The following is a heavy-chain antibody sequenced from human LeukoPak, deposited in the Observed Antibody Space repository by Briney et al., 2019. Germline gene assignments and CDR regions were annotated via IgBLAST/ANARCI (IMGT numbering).Heavy chain of an antibody. V-gene: IGHV1-8*03. Sequence: ASVKVSCKASGYTFTSYDINWVRQATGQGLEWMGWMNPNSGNTGYAQKFQGRVTITRNTSISTAYMELSSLRSEDTAVYYCARDGLAAATLHWCFDLWGRGTLVTVSS. D-gene: IGHD2-15*01. CDR2: MNPNSGNT. CDR3: ARDGLAAATLHWCFDL. CDR1: GYTFTSYD. J-gene: IGHJ2*01.